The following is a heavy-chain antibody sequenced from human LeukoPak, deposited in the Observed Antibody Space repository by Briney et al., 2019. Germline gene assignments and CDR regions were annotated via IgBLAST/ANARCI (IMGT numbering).Heavy chain of an antibody. J-gene: IGHJ2*01. CDR3: ARIGYYGYDPKWYFDL. Sequence: GESLKISCEGSGYSFTSYWIGWVRQMPEKGLERIGIIYPGDGDTRYSPSFRGQVTISVDKSISTAYMQWNSLKASDTAMYYCARIGYYGYDPKWYFDLWGRGTLVTVSS. CDR1: GYSFTSYW. CDR2: IYPGDGDT. D-gene: IGHD5-12*01. V-gene: IGHV5-51*01.